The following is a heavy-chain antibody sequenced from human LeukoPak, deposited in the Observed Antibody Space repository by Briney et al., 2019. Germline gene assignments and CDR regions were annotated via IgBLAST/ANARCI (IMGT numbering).Heavy chain of an antibody. V-gene: IGHV3-53*01. CDR2: IYSGGTT. CDR1: GFIVSSNY. Sequence: GGSLRLSXAASGFIVSSNYVSWVGQAPGKGLEWVSVIYSGGTTYYADSVKGRFTMSRDNSKNTLYLQMNSLRAEDTAVYYCARGLSFCDYWGQGTLVTVSS. J-gene: IGHJ4*02. CDR3: ARGLSFCDY. D-gene: IGHD3-3*01.